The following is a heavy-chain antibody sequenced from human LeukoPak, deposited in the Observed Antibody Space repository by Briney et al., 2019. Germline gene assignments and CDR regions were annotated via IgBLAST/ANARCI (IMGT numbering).Heavy chain of an antibody. Sequence: GGSLRLSCAASGFTFSSYSMNWVRQAPGKGLEWVSSISSSSSYIYYADSVKGRFTISRDNAKNSLYLQMNSLRAEDTAVYYCARPPPDYGGNSYYYYYYMDVWGKGTTVTVSS. D-gene: IGHD4-23*01. CDR1: GFTFSSYS. J-gene: IGHJ6*03. V-gene: IGHV3-21*01. CDR2: ISSSSSYI. CDR3: ARPPPDYGGNSYYYYYYMDV.